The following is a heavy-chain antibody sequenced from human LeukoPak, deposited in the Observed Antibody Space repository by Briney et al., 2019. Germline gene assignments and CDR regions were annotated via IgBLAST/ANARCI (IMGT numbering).Heavy chain of an antibody. Sequence: SETLSLTCAVYGGSFSGYYWSWIRQPPGKGLEWIGEINHSGSTNYNPSLKSRVTISVDTSKNQFSLKLSSVTAADTAVYYCASVRLEYSGSYYAHFDYWGQGTLVTVSS. J-gene: IGHJ4*02. CDR3: ASVRLEYSGSYYAHFDY. CDR2: INHSGST. D-gene: IGHD1-26*01. V-gene: IGHV4-34*01. CDR1: GGSFSGYY.